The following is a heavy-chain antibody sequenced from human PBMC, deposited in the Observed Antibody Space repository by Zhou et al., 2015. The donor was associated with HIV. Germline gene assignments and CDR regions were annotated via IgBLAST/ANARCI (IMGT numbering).Heavy chain of an antibody. Sequence: QVQLVQSGAEVREPGASVQVSCKVSGYTLSTLSIHWVRQTPGKGLECLATFDPDDGETVYAQRFQGRITMTADTSTDTVYMELSSLRSDDTAILFCATVLKNFYESSGYMPIWGQGTLLTVS. CDR1: GYTLSTLS. V-gene: IGHV1-24*01. CDR3: ATVLKNFYESSGYMPI. CDR2: FDPDDGET. J-gene: IGHJ4*02. D-gene: IGHD3-22*01.